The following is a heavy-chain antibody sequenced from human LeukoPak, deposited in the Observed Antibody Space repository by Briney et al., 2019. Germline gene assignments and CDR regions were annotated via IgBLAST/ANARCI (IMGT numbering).Heavy chain of an antibody. Sequence: GGSLRLSCAASGLTFSTYWMNWVRQAPGKGLEGVANIKQDGSEKYYVDSVKGRFTPSRDSAKNSLYLQMNSLRAEDTAVYYCARAEWSNWYFDLWGRGTLVTVSS. D-gene: IGHD3-3*01. CDR1: GLTFSTYW. CDR2: IKQDGSEK. J-gene: IGHJ2*01. CDR3: ARAEWSNWYFDL. V-gene: IGHV3-7*03.